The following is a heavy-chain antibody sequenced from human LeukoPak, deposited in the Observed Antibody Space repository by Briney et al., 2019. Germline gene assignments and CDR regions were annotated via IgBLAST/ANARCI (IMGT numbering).Heavy chain of an antibody. CDR3: AIGIPGIVVVVAATPHFDY. Sequence: PGGSLRLSCAASGFTFSDYYMSWIRQAPGKGLEWVSYISSSGSTIYYADSVKGRFTISRDNAKNSLYLQMNSLRAEDTAVYYCAIGIPGIVVVVAATPHFDYWGQGTLVTVSS. J-gene: IGHJ4*02. CDR1: GFTFSDYY. D-gene: IGHD2-15*01. CDR2: ISSSGSTI. V-gene: IGHV3-11*04.